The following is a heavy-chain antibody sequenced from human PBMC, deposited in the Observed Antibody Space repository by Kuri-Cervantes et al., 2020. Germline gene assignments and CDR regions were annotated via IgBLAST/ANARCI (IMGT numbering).Heavy chain of an antibody. CDR1: GFTFSDYY. V-gene: IGHV3-11*04. J-gene: IGHJ4*02. Sequence: GESLKISCAASGFTFSDYYMSWIRQAPGKGLEWVSYISSSGSTIYYADSVKGRFTISRDNAKNSLYLQMDSLRAEDTALYYCARGVVHFDYWGQGTLVTVSS. CDR2: ISSSGSTI. CDR3: ARGVVHFDY. D-gene: IGHD3-10*01.